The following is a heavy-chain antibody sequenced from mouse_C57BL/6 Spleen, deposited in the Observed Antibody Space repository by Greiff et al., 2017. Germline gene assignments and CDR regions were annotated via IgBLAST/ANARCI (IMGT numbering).Heavy chain of an antibody. CDR3: ARIGYPLYAMDY. V-gene: IGHV1-82*01. CDR2: IYPGDGDT. J-gene: IGHJ4*01. D-gene: IGHD2-2*01. Sequence: LQESGPELVKPGASVKISCKASGYAFSSSWMNWVKQRPGKGLEWIGRIYPGDGDTNYNGKFKGKATLTADKSSSTAYMQLSSLTSEDSAVYFCARIGYPLYAMDYWGQGTSVTVSS. CDR1: GYAFSSSW.